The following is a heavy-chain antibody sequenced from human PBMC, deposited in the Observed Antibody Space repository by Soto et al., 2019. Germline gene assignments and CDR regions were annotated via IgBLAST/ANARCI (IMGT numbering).Heavy chain of an antibody. Sequence: QITLKESGPTLVKPTQTLTLTCTFSGFSLSTSGVGVGWIRQPPGKALEWLALIYWDDEKRYSPSLKSRLTITKDTSKCQVVLTMTNMDPVDTATYYCAHRRIPMSFDYWGQGTLVTVSS. CDR1: GFSLSTSGVG. V-gene: IGHV2-5*02. CDR2: IYWDDEK. CDR3: AHRRIPMSFDY. J-gene: IGHJ4*02.